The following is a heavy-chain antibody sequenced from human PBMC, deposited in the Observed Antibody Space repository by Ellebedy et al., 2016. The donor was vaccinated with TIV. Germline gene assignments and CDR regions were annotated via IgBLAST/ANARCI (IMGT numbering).Heavy chain of an antibody. J-gene: IGHJ4*02. D-gene: IGHD5-18*01. CDR1: GYTFTRDT. CDR3: AREGREEDAVMAFLDY. V-gene: IGHV1-3*01. Sequence: AASVNVSCKASGYTFTRDTIQWVRPAPGQRLEWMGWINPGSGNIHHSQSLQARVTITRDTSASTVYMELSSLRSEDTAVYYCAREGREEDAVMAFLDYWGQGTLVTVSS. CDR2: INPGSGNI.